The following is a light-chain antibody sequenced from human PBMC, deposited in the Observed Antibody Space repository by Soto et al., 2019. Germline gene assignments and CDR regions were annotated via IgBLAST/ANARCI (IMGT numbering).Light chain of an antibody. CDR2: KAS. CDR1: QSISTS. J-gene: IGKJ1*01. CDR3: QQYNSYRWT. Sequence: DIQMTQSPSSLSASVGDRVTITCRTSQSISTSLNWYQQKPGKAPKLLIYKASSLESGVPSRFSGSGSGTEFTLTISSLQPDDFATYYCQQYNSYRWTFGLGTKVDIK. V-gene: IGKV1-5*03.